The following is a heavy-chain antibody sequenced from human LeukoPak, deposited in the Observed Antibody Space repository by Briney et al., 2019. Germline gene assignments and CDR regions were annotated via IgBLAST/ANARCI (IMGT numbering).Heavy chain of an antibody. CDR3: ARVYPFDY. V-gene: IGHV3-30-3*01. D-gene: IGHD3-16*02. Sequence: GGSLRLSCAASGFTFSSYAMHWVRQAPGKGLEWVAVISYDGSNKYYADSVKGRFTISRDDSKNTLYLQMNSLRAEDTAVYYCARVYPFDYWGQGTLVTVSS. CDR2: ISYDGSNK. CDR1: GFTFSSYA. J-gene: IGHJ4*02.